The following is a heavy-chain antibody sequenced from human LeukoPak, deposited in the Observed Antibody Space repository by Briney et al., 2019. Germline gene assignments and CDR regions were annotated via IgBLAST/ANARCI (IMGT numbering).Heavy chain of an antibody. CDR3: AGTYYYDSSGYYSFDY. Sequence: SETLSLTCTVSGGSISISSYYWGWIRQPPGEGLEWIGSIYYSGSTYYNPSLKSRVTISVDTSKNQFSLKLSSVTAADTAVYYCAGTYYYDSSGYYSFDYWGQGTLVTVSS. J-gene: IGHJ4*02. CDR1: GGSISISSYY. D-gene: IGHD3-22*01. CDR2: IYYSGST. V-gene: IGHV4-39*01.